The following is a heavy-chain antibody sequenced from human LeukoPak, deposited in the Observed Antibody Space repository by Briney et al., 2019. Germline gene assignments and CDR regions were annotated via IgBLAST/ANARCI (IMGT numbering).Heavy chain of an antibody. Sequence: SETLSLTCTVSGGSINSGNYFWSWIRQSPGKGLEWIGYIYYSGSTYYNPSLRSRVTISVDTSKNQFSLKLSSVTAADTAVYYCARGIPSSTSCYADPWGQGTLVTVSS. CDR2: IYYSGST. D-gene: IGHD2-2*01. CDR3: ARGIPSSTSCYADP. CDR1: GGSINSGNYF. J-gene: IGHJ5*02. V-gene: IGHV4-30-4*01.